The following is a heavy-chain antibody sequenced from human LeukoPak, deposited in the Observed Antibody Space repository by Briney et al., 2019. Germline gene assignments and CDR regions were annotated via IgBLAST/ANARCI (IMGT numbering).Heavy chain of an antibody. J-gene: IGHJ3*01. CDR3: ASRTWVGGGQYAFDV. D-gene: IGHD1-1*01. V-gene: IGHV3-23*01. CDR1: VFKFINYA. Sequence: PGGSLRLSCAASVFKFINYAVSWARQAPGKGLEGVSARGRAGGDYYADSVEGRVTISRDNSATTFYLQMNNLRAEDTARYFRASRTWVGGGQYAFDVWGQGTMVSVSS. CDR2: RGRAGGD.